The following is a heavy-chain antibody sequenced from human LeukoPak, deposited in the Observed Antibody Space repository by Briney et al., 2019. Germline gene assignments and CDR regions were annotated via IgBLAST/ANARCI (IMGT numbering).Heavy chain of an antibody. Sequence: SVKVSCKASRGTFSSYAISWVRQAPGQGLEWMGGIIPIFGTANYAQKFQGRVTITTDESTSTAYMELSSLRSEDTAMYYCARDRTSSSSRGTYYYYYYMDVWGKGTTVTVSS. CDR3: ARDRTSSSSRGTYYYYYYMDV. CDR1: RGTFSSYA. CDR2: IIPIFGTA. J-gene: IGHJ6*03. V-gene: IGHV1-69*05. D-gene: IGHD6-6*01.